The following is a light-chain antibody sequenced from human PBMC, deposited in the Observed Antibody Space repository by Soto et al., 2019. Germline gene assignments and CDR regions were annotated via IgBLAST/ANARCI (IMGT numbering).Light chain of an antibody. CDR2: DAS. J-gene: IGKJ4*01. CDR1: QSVSNY. Sequence: EIVLTQSPATLSLSPGERATLSCRASQSVSNYLAWYQQKPGQAPRLLIYDASNRATGIPARFSGSGSGTDFTLTISSLEPEDFAVYYCQQRSNWPLALTFGGGTKVEIK. CDR3: QQRSNWPLALT. V-gene: IGKV3-11*01.